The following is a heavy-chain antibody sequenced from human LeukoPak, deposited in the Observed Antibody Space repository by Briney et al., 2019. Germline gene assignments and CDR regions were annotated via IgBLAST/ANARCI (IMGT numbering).Heavy chain of an antibody. D-gene: IGHD3-22*01. J-gene: IGHJ4*02. CDR1: GFSFSNYD. V-gene: IGHV3-13*01. Sequence: GGSLRLSCTTSGFSFSNYDIHWVRQGTGKGLEWVSVIDTAGDTYYPGSVKGRFTISRENAENSLYLQMNSLRAGDTAVYYCARDHDNSGYFPAYYFDYWGQGTLVTVSS. CDR3: ARDHDNSGYFPAYYFDY. CDR2: IDTAGDT.